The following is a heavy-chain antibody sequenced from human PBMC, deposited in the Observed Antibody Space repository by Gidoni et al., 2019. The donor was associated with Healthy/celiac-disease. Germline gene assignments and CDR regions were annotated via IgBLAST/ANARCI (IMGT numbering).Heavy chain of an antibody. CDR1: GGSISSYY. V-gene: IGHV4-59*01. D-gene: IGHD3-16*01. CDR2: IYYSGST. Sequence: QVQLQESGPGLVKPSEPLSLTCTVSGGSISSYYWSWIRQPPGKGLEWIGYIYYSGSTNYNPSLKSRVTISVDTSKNQFSLKLSSVTAADTAVYYCARARGYYYYYGMDVWGQGTTVTVSS. CDR3: ARARGYYYYYGMDV. J-gene: IGHJ6*02.